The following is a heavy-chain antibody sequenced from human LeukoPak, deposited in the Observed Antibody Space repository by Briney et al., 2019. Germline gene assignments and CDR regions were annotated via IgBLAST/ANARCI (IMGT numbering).Heavy chain of an antibody. CDR3: ARAVDSSGFSSFQY. J-gene: IGHJ1*01. Sequence: SETLSLTCTVSGHSIINSYYWGWIRQPPGKGLEWIGSIYHTGSTYHNPSLKSRLTISVDTSKNQFSLKLKSMTAADTAVYYCARAVDSSGFSSFQYWGQGTLVTVSS. V-gene: IGHV4-38-2*02. CDR2: IYHTGST. D-gene: IGHD3-22*01. CDR1: GHSIINSYY.